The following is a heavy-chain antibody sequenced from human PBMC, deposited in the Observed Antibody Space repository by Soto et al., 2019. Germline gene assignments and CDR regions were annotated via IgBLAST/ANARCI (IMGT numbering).Heavy chain of an antibody. Sequence: GGSLRLSCAASGFTFSSYAMSWVRQAPGKGLEWVSAISGSGGSTYYADSVKGRFTISRDNSKNTLYLQMNSLRAEDTAVYYCAKGPGRYFDPATYFDYWGQGTLVTVSS. D-gene: IGHD3-9*01. CDR2: ISGSGGST. V-gene: IGHV3-23*01. CDR1: GFTFSSYA. CDR3: AKGPGRYFDPATYFDY. J-gene: IGHJ4*02.